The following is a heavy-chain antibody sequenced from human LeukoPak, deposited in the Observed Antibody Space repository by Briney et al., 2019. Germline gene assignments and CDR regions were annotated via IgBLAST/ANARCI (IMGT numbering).Heavy chain of an antibody. CDR3: AREDYDFWSGYYSKVNFDY. CDR2: ISSSSSYI. CDR1: GFTFSSYS. D-gene: IGHD3-3*01. Sequence: GGSLRLSCAASGFTFSSYSRNWVRQAPGKGLEWVSSISSSSSYIYYADSVKGRFTISRDNAKNSLYLQMNSLRAEDTAVYYCAREDYDFWSGYYSKVNFDYWGQGTLVTVSS. J-gene: IGHJ4*02. V-gene: IGHV3-21*01.